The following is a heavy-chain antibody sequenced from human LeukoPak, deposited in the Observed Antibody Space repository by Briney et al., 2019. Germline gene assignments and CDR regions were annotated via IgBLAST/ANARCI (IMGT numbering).Heavy chain of an antibody. D-gene: IGHD3-22*01. Sequence: GASVKVSCKASGYTFTGYYMHWVRQAPGQGLEWMGWINPNSGGTNYAQKFQGRVTMTRDTSISTAYMELSRLRSDDTAVYYCARDWYYYDSSGYYYRYYYYYYMDVWGKGTTVTVSS. CDR1: GYTFTGYY. J-gene: IGHJ6*03. CDR2: INPNSGGT. CDR3: ARDWYYYDSSGYYYRYYYYYYMDV. V-gene: IGHV1-2*02.